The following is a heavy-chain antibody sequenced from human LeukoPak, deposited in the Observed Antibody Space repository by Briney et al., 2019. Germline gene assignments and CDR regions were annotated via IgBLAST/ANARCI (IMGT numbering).Heavy chain of an antibody. D-gene: IGHD4-11*01. Sequence: SETLSLTCTVSGGSVSSGSYYWSWIRQPPGKGLEWIGYIYYSGSTNYNPSLKSRVTISIDTSKNQFSLKLSSVTAADTAVYYCCRSLLGNYFPLLAEYYYGMDVWGQGTTVTVSS. CDR1: GGSVSSGSYY. V-gene: IGHV4-61*01. CDR3: CRSLLGNYFPLLAEYYYGMDV. J-gene: IGHJ6*02. CDR2: IYYSGST.